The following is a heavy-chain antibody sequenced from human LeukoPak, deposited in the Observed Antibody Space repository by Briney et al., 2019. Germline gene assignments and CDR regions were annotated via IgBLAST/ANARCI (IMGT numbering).Heavy chain of an antibody. CDR1: GFTFSSYS. CDR2: ISSSSSYI. CDR3: ARDPLRWQYYFDY. V-gene: IGHV3-21*01. Sequence: GGSLRLSCAASGFTFSSYSMNWVRQAPGKGLEWVSSISSSSSYIYYADSVKGRFTISRDNAKNSLYLQMNSLRAEDTAVYYCARDPLRWQYYFDYWGQGTLVTVSS. J-gene: IGHJ4*02. D-gene: IGHD4-23*01.